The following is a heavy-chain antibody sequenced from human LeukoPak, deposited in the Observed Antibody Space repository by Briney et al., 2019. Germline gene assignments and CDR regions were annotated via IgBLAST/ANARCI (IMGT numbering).Heavy chain of an antibody. Sequence: GGSLRLSCAASGFTFSSYSMNWVRQAPGKGLEWVSSISSSSSYIYYADSVKGRFTISRDNAKNSLYLQMNSLRAEDTAVYYCARDRGGYCSGGSCYGNGMDVWGQGTTVTVSS. CDR3: ARDRGGYCSGGSCYGNGMDV. CDR2: ISSSSSYI. J-gene: IGHJ6*02. V-gene: IGHV3-21*01. CDR1: GFTFSSYS. D-gene: IGHD2-15*01.